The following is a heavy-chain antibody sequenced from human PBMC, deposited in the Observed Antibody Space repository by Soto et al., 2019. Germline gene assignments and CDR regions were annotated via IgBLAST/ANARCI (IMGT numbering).Heavy chain of an antibody. CDR1: GGSITRNNHY. J-gene: IGHJ4*02. CDR3: ARLGSSGWYHGSYFDY. CDR2: ILYSGST. V-gene: IGHV4-39*01. Sequence: QLQLQASGPGLVKPSETLSLTCIVSGGSITRNNHYWGWIRQSPGKGLEWIGSILYSGSTNYNPSLKSRVTLSVETSKHQLSLKMSSVTAADTAWYYCARLGSSGWYHGSYFDYWGQGTLVTVSS. D-gene: IGHD6-19*01.